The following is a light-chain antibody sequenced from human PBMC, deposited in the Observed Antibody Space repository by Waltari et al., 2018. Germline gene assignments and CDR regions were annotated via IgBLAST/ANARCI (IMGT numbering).Light chain of an antibody. V-gene: IGLV4-69*01. CDR1: SGHSSNI. Sequence: QLVLTQSPSASASLGASVKLTCTLSSGHSSNIIAWHQQQPAKGPRYLMKVNSDGSHTKGDEIPDRFSGSSSGAERYLTSSSVQSEDEADYYCQTGGHGTWVFGGGTKLTVL. CDR2: VNSDGSH. CDR3: QTGGHGTWV. J-gene: IGLJ3*02.